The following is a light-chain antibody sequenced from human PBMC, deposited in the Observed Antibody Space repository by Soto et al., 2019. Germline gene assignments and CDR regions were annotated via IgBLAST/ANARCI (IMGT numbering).Light chain of an antibody. J-gene: IGKJ1*01. V-gene: IGKV1-5*01. CDR1: HNIERW. Sequence: IQMTQSPSTLSASVGDRVTITCRASHNIERWMAWYQQKPGKAPSLLIFDASTLHSGVPSRFGGSGSGTDFTLSVSSLQPEDFATYYCQQSYSLPVWTFGQGTKVDI. CDR2: DAS. CDR3: QQSYSLPVWT.